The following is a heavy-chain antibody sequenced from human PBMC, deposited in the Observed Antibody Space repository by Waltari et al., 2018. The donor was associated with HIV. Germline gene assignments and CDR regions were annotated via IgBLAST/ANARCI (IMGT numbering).Heavy chain of an antibody. CDR2: INHSGST. D-gene: IGHD3-22*01. CDR3: AGGDYYDSSGAFDI. V-gene: IGHV4-34*01. Sequence: QVQLQQWGAGLLKPSETLSLTCAVNGGSFSGYYWSWIRQPPGKGLEWIGEINHSGSTTYNPSLKSRVTISVDTSKNQFSRKLSSVTAADTAVYYWAGGDYYDSSGAFDIWGQGTMVTVSS. J-gene: IGHJ3*02. CDR1: GGSFSGYY.